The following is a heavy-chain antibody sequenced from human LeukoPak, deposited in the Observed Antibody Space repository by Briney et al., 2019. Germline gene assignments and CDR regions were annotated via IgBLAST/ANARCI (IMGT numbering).Heavy chain of an antibody. J-gene: IGHJ4*02. CDR1: GDSVSSNSAA. D-gene: IGHD2-8*01. V-gene: IGHV6-1*01. Sequence: SQTLSLTCAISGDSVSSNSAAWNWIRQSPSRGLEWLARTNYRSKWYNDYAVSVKSRITIYPDTSKNQFSLQLSSVTPEDTAVYYCARLYCSNGICYQNYFDYWGQGTLVTVSS. CDR2: TNYRSKWYN. CDR3: ARLYCSNGICYQNYFDY.